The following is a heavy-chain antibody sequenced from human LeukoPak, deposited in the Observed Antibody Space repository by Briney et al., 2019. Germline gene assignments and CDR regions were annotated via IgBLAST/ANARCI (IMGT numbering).Heavy chain of an antibody. J-gene: IGHJ1*01. CDR1: GFTFSSYE. CDR2: ISSSGSTI. D-gene: IGHD2-2*01. V-gene: IGHV3-48*03. CDR3: ARGGYCTSTICYGEYFHH. Sequence: GGPLRLSCAAAGFTFSSYEMNWVRQAPGKRLEWVSYISSSGSTIYYADSVKGRFTISRDNAQNSLYLQMSSLRAEDTAVYYCARGGYCTSTICYGEYFHHWGQGTLVTVSS.